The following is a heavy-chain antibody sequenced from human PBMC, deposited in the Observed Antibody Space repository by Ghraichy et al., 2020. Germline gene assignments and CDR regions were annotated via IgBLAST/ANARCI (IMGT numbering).Heavy chain of an antibody. CDR1: GFSLRPNGEG. D-gene: IGHD7-27*01. CDR2: IYWDGDK. V-gene: IGHV2-5*02. J-gene: IGHJ4*02. CDR3: AHRQTGGGWGPKFDV. Sequence: SGPTLVKPTQTLTLTCTFSGFSLRPNGEGVGWIRQPPGKALEWLALIYWDGDKRYSPSLKSRLTITKDTSKNQVVLTMTNMDLVDTATYYCAHRQTGGGWGPKFDVWGQGTLVTVSS.